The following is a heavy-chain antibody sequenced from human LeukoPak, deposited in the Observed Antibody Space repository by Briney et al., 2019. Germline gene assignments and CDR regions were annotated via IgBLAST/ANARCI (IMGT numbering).Heavy chain of an antibody. V-gene: IGHV3-23*01. CDR3: ARESTWIQLWLIGY. D-gene: IGHD5-18*01. CDR2: ISGSGGAT. J-gene: IGHJ4*02. Sequence: GGTLRLSCAASGFTFNTYGMSWVRQAPGKGLEWVSGISGSGGATYYADSVKGRFTISRDDPHNTLYLQMNSLRAEDTAVYYCARESTWIQLWLIGYWGQGTLVTVSS. CDR1: GFTFNTYG.